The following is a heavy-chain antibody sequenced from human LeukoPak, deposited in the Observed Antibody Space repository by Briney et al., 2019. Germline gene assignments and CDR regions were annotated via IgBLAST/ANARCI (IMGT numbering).Heavy chain of an antibody. CDR1: EFTFSSYD. CDR2: IDTAGNA. Sequence: GGSLRLSCAASEFTFSSYDMHWVRQATGKALEWVSTIDTAGNAWYPDSVKGRFTISRDNSKNTLYLQMNSLRAEDTAVYYCAKKVSGSGWAFDYWGQGTLVTVSS. CDR3: AKKVSGSGWAFDY. J-gene: IGHJ4*02. D-gene: IGHD6-19*01. V-gene: IGHV3-13*01.